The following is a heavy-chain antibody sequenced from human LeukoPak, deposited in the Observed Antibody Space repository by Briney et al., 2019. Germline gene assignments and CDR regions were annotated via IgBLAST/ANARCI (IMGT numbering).Heavy chain of an antibody. CDR2: ISSSGSTI. V-gene: IGHV3-48*04. J-gene: IGHJ4*02. CDR1: GFTFNSYA. CDR3: ARTDYYGSGSYYPFDY. Sequence: AGGSLRLSCAASGFTFNSYAMSWVRQAPGKGLEWVSYISSSGSTIYYADSVKGRFTISRDNAKNSLYLQMNSLRAEDTAVYYCARTDYYGSGSYYPFDYWGQGTLVTVSS. D-gene: IGHD3-10*01.